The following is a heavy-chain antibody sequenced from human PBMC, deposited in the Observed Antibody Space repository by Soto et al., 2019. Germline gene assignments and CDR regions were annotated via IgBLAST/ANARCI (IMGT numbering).Heavy chain of an antibody. D-gene: IGHD3-3*01. CDR1: GFSLSNARMG. V-gene: IGHV2-26*01. Sequence: SGPTLVNPTETLTLTCTVSGFSLSNARMGVSWIRQPPGKALEWLAHIFSNDEKSYSTSLKSRLTISKDTSKSQVVLTMTNMDPVDTATYYCARGFYDFWSGYRQYYYMDVWGKGTTVTVSS. J-gene: IGHJ6*03. CDR2: IFSNDEK. CDR3: ARGFYDFWSGYRQYYYMDV.